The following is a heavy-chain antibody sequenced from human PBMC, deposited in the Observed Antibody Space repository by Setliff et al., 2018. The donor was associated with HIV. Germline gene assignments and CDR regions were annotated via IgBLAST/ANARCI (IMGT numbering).Heavy chain of an antibody. D-gene: IGHD4-4*01. CDR3: ARGGRSTVATWAWFDP. CDR1: GGSIRSGSYY. J-gene: IGHJ5*02. Sequence: KPSETLSLTCSVSGGSIRSGSYYWDWIRQPPGKGLEWIGSIDYSGNTHYNPSLKSRVTISVDTSKNQFSLKQSSVTAADTAVYYCARGGRSTVATWAWFDPWGQGTLVTVSS. V-gene: IGHV4-39*01. CDR2: IDYSGNT.